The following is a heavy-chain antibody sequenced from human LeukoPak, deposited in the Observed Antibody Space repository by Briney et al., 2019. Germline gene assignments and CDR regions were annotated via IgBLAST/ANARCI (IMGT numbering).Heavy chain of an antibody. D-gene: IGHD3-22*01. CDR1: GGSISSGGYY. CDR3: ARDRKYYDSSGQDAFDI. V-gene: IGHV4-31*03. J-gene: IGHJ3*02. CDR2: TYYSGST. Sequence: SQTLSLTCTVSGGSISSGGYYWSWIRQHPGKGLEWIGYTYYSGSTYYNPSLKSRVTISVDTSKNQFSLKLSSVTAADTAVYYCARDRKYYDSSGQDAFDIWGQGTMVTVSS.